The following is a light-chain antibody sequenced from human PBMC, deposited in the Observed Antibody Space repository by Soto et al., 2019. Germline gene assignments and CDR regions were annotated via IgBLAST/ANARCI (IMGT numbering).Light chain of an antibody. CDR2: DAS. Sequence: EIVLTESPGTLSLSPGERATLSFRASQSVSSYLAWYQQKPGQAPRLLIYDASNRATGIPARFSGSGSGTDFTLTISSLEPEDFALYYCQQRNTWPPITFGQGTRLEI. CDR1: QSVSSY. J-gene: IGKJ5*01. CDR3: QQRNTWPPIT. V-gene: IGKV3-11*01.